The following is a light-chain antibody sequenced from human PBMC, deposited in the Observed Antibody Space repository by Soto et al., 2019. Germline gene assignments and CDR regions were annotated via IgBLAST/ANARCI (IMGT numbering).Light chain of an antibody. J-gene: IGKJ1*01. CDR3: KQCNNGPQT. Sequence: EVVMTQSPATLSVSPGERATLSCRASQTVGSKLAWYQQKSGQAPRLLIYGASTRATGIQARFSGSGSGTEFTLTISSLQSEDFAVYYCKQCNNGPQTFGQGTKVDIK. CDR1: QTVGSK. CDR2: GAS. V-gene: IGKV3-15*01.